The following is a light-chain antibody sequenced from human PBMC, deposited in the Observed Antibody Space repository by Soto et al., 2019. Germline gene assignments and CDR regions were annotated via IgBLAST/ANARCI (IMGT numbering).Light chain of an antibody. CDR2: DAS. CDR3: QQRRNLIT. V-gene: IGKV1-13*02. Sequence: AIQLTQSPSSLSASVGDRVTITRRASQGISSALAWYQQKPGKAPKLLIYDASSLESGVPSRFSGSGSGTDFTLTISSLQPEDFAIYYCQQRRNLITFGQGTRLEIK. J-gene: IGKJ5*01. CDR1: QGISSA.